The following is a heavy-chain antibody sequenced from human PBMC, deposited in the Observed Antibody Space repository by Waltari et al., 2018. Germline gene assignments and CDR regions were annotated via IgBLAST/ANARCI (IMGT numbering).Heavy chain of an antibody. Sequence: QVQLQESGPGLVKSSETLSLTCTVSGGSISRSGYYWGWVRQPPGKGLEWIANIYYSGATYSSPSLSRRATISLDTSQNQFSLRLTSVTAADTAVYYCARALAPKWFDPWGRGTLVTVSS. CDR1: GGSISRSGYY. CDR2: IYYSGAT. J-gene: IGHJ5*02. CDR3: ARALAPKWFDP. V-gene: IGHV4-39*07.